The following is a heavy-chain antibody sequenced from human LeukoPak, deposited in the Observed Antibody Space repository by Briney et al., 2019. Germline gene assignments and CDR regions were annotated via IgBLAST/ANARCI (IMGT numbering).Heavy chain of an antibody. CDR3: ARSVDTAMSY. J-gene: IGHJ4*02. V-gene: IGHV1-8*01. CDR1: GFTFTNYD. CDR2: MNPRNGNT. Sequence: GASVKVSCKASGFTFTNYDINWVRQATGQGLEWIGWMNPRNGNTGYAQKFQGRVTMTRDTSTSTVYMELSSLRSEDTAVYYCARSVDTAMSYWGQGTLVTVSS. D-gene: IGHD5-18*01.